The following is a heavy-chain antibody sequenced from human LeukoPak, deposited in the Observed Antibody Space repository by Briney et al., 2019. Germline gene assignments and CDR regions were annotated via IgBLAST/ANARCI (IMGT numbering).Heavy chain of an antibody. J-gene: IGHJ3*02. D-gene: IGHD1-26*01. Sequence: GGSLRLSCAASGFTFTTFSTHSMNWVRQAPGKGLEWLSYISDTGDTTYYADSLQGRLTISRDDAKNSLYLHMSSLRADDTAIYYCAADGVGVLPGDALDIWGQGAKVTVSS. CDR2: ISDTGDTT. CDR3: AADGVGVLPGDALDI. CDR1: GFTFTTFSTHS. V-gene: IGHV3-48*01.